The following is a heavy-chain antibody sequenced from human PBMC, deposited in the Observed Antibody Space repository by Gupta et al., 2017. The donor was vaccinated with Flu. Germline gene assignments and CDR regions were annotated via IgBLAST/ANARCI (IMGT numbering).Heavy chain of an antibody. D-gene: IGHD3-22*01. CDR3: AKDLGRGYDYSHYMDV. Sequence: FHLVRQAPGLGLEWMGMINPSGGYTSLAQKVQGRVTMTRDESTSTVYMTLSSLRSEDTVNYYCAKDLGRGYDYSHYMDVWGKGTTVTVSS. CDR2: INPSGGYT. J-gene: IGHJ6*03. V-gene: IGHV1-46*01.